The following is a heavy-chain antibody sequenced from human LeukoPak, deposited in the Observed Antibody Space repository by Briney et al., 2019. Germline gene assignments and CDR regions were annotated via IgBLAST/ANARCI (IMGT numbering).Heavy chain of an antibody. D-gene: IGHD1-26*01. CDR2: SGSS. CDR1: GSSISTYH. CDR3: VRSGGSYSPVDY. V-gene: IGHV4-59*01. J-gene: IGHJ4*02. Sequence: SETLSLTCTFSGSSISTYHWSWIRQFPGKGLEWIGQSGSSNYNPSLKSRVSISMDTSKNQFSLRLTSVTAADTAVYYCVRSGGSYSPVDYWGQGTLVTVSS.